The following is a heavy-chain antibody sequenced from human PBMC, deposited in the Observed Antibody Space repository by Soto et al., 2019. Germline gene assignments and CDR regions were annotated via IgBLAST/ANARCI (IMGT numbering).Heavy chain of an antibody. CDR3: ASYYDSSAYPPY. J-gene: IGHJ4*02. CDR2: ISSSSSYT. Sequence: GGSLRLSCAASGFTFSDYYMSWIRQAPGKGLEWVSYISSSSSYTNYADSVKGRFTISRDNAKNSLYLQMNSLRAEDTAVYYCASYYDSSAYPPYWGQGTLVTVSS. D-gene: IGHD3-22*01. V-gene: IGHV3-11*06. CDR1: GFTFSDYY.